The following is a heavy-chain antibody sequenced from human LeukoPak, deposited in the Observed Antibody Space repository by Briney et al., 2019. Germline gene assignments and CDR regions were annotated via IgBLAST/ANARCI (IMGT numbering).Heavy chain of an antibody. CDR1: GGAISRWC. D-gene: IGHD4-23*01. CDR2: FCTTGST. J-gene: IGHJ4*02. V-gene: IGHV4-4*07. CDR3: ARGDDYGGLFDF. Sequence: SETLSLTCTVSGGAISRWCWSWLRQPAGKGLEWIGRFCTTGSTNYSPSLKSRVTMSVDTSNNQFSLRLTSVTAADTAVYYCARGDDYGGLFDFWGQGTLVTVSS.